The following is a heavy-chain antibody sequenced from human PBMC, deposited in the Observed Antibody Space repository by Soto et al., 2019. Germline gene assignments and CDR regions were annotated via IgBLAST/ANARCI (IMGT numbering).Heavy chain of an antibody. J-gene: IGHJ6*02. Sequence: SETLSLTCAVYGGSFSGYYWSWIRQPPGKGLEWIGEINHSGSTNYNPSLKSRVTISVDTSKNQFSLKLSSVTAADTAVYYCARDQNDSGMDVWGQGTTVTVSS. D-gene: IGHD3-22*01. CDR3: ARDQNDSGMDV. CDR2: INHSGST. CDR1: GGSFSGYY. V-gene: IGHV4-34*01.